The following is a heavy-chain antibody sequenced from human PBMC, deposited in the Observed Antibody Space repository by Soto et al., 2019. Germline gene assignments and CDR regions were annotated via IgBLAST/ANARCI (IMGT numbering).Heavy chain of an antibody. CDR2: IRSKAYGGTT. J-gene: IGHJ4*02. CDR3: AINWNDGVFDY. V-gene: IGHV3-49*04. Sequence: PGGFLRLSCTASGFTFGYYAMGWVRQAPGKGLEWVGFIRSKAYGGTTEYAASVKGRFTISRDDSKSIAYLQMNSLKTEDTAVYYCAINWNDGVFDYSGQGTLVTVSS. CDR1: GFTFGYYA. D-gene: IGHD1-20*01.